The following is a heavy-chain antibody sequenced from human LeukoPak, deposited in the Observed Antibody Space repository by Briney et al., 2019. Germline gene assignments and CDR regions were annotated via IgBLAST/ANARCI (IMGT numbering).Heavy chain of an antibody. CDR2: INPNSGGT. CDR3: AARKTLYYDSSGYDGEH. V-gene: IGHV1-2*02. J-gene: IGHJ1*01. D-gene: IGHD3-22*01. CDR1: GYTFTGYY. Sequence: ASVTVSCKASGYTFTGYYMHWVRQAPGQGLEWMGWINPNSGGTNYAQKFQGRVTMTRDTSISTAYMELSRLRSDDTAVYYCAARKTLYYDSSGYDGEHWGQGTLVTVSS.